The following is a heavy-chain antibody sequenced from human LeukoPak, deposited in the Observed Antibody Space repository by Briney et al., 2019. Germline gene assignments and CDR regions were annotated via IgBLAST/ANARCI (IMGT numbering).Heavy chain of an antibody. J-gene: IGHJ4*02. V-gene: IGHV3-21*01. D-gene: IGHD1-26*01. CDR3: ASAETSGSSFSFDY. CDR1: GFTFRSYS. CDR2: ISSSSSYI. Sequence: PGGSLRLSCAASGFTFRSYSMNWVRQAPGEGVEGVSSISSSSSYIYYADSVKGRFTISRDNAKNSLYLQMHSLRAEDTAVYYCASAETSGSSFSFDYWGQGTLVSVSS.